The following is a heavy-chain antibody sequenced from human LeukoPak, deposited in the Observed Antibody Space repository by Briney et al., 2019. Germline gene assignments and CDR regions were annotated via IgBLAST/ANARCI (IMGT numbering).Heavy chain of an antibody. D-gene: IGHD3-22*01. CDR1: GVSISSSSHY. V-gene: IGHV4-39*07. J-gene: IGHJ5*02. CDR2: SYYSGST. Sequence: SETLSLTCTVSGVSISSSSHYWGWIRQPPGKGLEWIGSSYYSGSTYYNPSLKSRVTISVDTSKNQFSLKLSSVTAADTAVYYCARSLYYDSSGYYGVSWFDPWGQGTLVTVSS. CDR3: ARSLYYDSSGYYGVSWFDP.